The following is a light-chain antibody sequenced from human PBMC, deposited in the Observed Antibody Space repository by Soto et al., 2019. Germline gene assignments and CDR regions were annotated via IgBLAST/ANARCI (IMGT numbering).Light chain of an antibody. CDR3: QQYVISVT. CDR2: GAS. CDR1: QSVSSK. J-gene: IGKJ5*01. V-gene: IGKV3-20*01. Sequence: IVLTQSPDTLSFSPGERATLSCRASQSVSSKLAWYQQKPGQAPRLLIYGASNRATGIPERFSGSGSGTDFTLTISRLEPQDSAMYYCQQYVISVTFGQGTRLEIK.